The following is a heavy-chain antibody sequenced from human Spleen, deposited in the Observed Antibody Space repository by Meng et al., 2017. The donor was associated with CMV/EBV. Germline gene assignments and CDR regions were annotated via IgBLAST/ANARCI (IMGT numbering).Heavy chain of an antibody. J-gene: IGHJ4*02. CDR3: AKWWALDY. CDR2: IRYDGSNK. CDR1: GFTFSSYG. V-gene: IGHV3-30*02. D-gene: IGHD2-15*01. Sequence: QVQLVESGGDVVQPGRSLRLSCAASGFTFSSYGMHWVRQAPGKWLEWVAFIRYDGSNKYYADSVKGRFTISRDNSKNTLYLQMNSLRAEDTAVYYCAKWWALDYWGQGTLVTVSS.